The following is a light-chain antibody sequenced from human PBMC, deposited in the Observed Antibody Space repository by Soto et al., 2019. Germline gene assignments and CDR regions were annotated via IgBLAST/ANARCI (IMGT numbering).Light chain of an antibody. CDR1: QSVGSN. CDR3: QQYKNGWA. Sequence: EIVMTQSPATLSVSPVERATLSCRASQSVGSNLAWYHQKPGQAPRLLIYGASTRATGIPARFSGGGSGTEFTLTISGLQSEDFAVYYCQQYKNGWAFGQGTKVDI. J-gene: IGKJ1*01. V-gene: IGKV3-15*01. CDR2: GAS.